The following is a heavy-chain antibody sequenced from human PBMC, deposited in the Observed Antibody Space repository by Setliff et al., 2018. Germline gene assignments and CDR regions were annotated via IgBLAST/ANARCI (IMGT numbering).Heavy chain of an antibody. D-gene: IGHD2-21*01. CDR3: ARVSMVIAIRNAFDI. V-gene: IGHV4-31*03. CDR1: GGSISSGGYY. CDR2: IYYSGST. Sequence: TLSLTCTVSGGSISSGGYYWSWIRQHPGKGLEWIGYIYYSGSTYYNPSLKSRVTISVDTSKNQFSLKLSSVAAADTAVYYCARVSMVIAIRNAFDIWGQGTMVTVSS. J-gene: IGHJ3*02.